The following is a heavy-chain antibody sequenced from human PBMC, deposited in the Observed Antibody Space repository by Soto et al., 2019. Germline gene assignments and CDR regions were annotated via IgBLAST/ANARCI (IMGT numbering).Heavy chain of an antibody. CDR1: GFPFTSYG. CDR2: ISYDGTNK. D-gene: IGHD3-10*01. CDR3: VGGQFYFDY. Sequence: QVQLVESGGGVVQPGRSLRLSCAASGFPFTSYGMHWVREGPGKGLEWLAVISYDGTNKFYADSVKGRFTISRDNSKNTLYLQKNSLRPEDTALYYCVGGQFYFDYRGQGTLVIVSS. V-gene: IGHV3-30*03. J-gene: IGHJ4*02.